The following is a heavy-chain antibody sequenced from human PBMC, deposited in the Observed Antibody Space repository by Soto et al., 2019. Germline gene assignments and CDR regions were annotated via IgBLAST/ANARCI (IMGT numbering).Heavy chain of an antibody. V-gene: IGHV3-23*01. Sequence: GGSLSLPCAATGFTFSSYAMSWVRPAPGKGLDWVSAINGSGGSTYYADSGKGRFTISRDNSKNTPYLQMNSLRAEATAVYYCAKRTSYDILPGYVDYWGQGTLVTVSS. D-gene: IGHD3-9*01. CDR2: INGSGGST. CDR3: AKRTSYDILPGYVDY. J-gene: IGHJ4*02. CDR1: GFTFSSYA.